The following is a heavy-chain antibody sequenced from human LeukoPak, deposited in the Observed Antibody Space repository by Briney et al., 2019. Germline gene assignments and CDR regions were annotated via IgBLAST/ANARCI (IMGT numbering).Heavy chain of an antibody. J-gene: IGHJ4*02. Sequence: GASVKVSCKASGYTFTGYYIHWVRQAPGQGLEWMGWINPNSGGTNYAQKFQGRVTMTRDTSIRTAYTELRSLRSDDTAVYYCARGGDYGDYEYYWGQGTLVTVSS. D-gene: IGHD4-17*01. CDR1: GYTFTGYY. CDR3: ARGGDYGDYEYY. CDR2: INPNSGGT. V-gene: IGHV1-2*02.